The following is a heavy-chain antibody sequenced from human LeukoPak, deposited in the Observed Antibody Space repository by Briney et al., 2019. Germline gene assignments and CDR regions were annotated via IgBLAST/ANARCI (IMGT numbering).Heavy chain of an antibody. CDR1: GYSFTTYW. CDR2: IYPGDSDT. D-gene: IGHD3-3*01. CDR3: ARHSSTVLEWPTSDY. J-gene: IGHJ4*02. Sequence: GESLKISCKGSGYSFTTYWIGWVRQMPGKGLEWMGIIYPGDSDTRYSPSFQGQVTISVDKSISTAYLQWSSLKASDTAMYYCARHSSTVLEWPTSDYWGQGTLVTVSS. V-gene: IGHV5-51*01.